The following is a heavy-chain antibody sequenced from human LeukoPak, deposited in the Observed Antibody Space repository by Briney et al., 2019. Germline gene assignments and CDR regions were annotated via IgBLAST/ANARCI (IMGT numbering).Heavy chain of an antibody. CDR1: AGSISSYY. CDR3: ARHSGSSWSYFDQ. Sequence: PSETLSLTCTVSAGSISSYYWSWIRQPPGEGLEWIGYIYYSGSTNYNPSLKSRVTISVDTSKNQFSLKLSSVTAADTAVYYCARHSGSSWSYFDQWGQGTVVTVSS. D-gene: IGHD6-13*01. J-gene: IGHJ4*02. V-gene: IGHV4-59*08. CDR2: IYYSGST.